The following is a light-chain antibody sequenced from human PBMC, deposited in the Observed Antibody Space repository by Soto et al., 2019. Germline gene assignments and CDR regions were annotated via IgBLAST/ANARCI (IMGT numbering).Light chain of an antibody. V-gene: IGKV3D-20*02. J-gene: IGKJ5*01. CDR1: HTVRNNY. CDR2: DAS. Sequence: EFVLTQSPGTLSLSPGERATLSCRASHTVRNNYLAWYQQKPGQAPRLLIYDASSRATGIPDRFSGGGSGTDFTLTISRLEPDDFVVYSCQQRSNWITFGQGTRLEIK. CDR3: QQRSNWIT.